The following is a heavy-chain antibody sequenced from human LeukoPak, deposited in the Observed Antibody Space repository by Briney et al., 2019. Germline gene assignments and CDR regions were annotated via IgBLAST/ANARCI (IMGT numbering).Heavy chain of an antibody. CDR2: IYYSGSP. CDR3: ARALPVCWEWYDAFDI. CDR1: GGSFSSYY. Sequence: SETLSLTCTVSGGSFSSYYWSWIRQPPGKGLEWIGYIYYSGSPNYNPSLKSRVTISVDTSKNQFSLKLSSVTAADTAVYYWARALPVCWEWYDAFDIWGQGTMVTVSS. D-gene: IGHD3-3*01. J-gene: IGHJ3*02. V-gene: IGHV4-59*08.